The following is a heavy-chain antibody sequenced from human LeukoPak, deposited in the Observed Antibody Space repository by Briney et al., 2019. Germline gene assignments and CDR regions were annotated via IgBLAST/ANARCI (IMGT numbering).Heavy chain of an antibody. V-gene: IGHV3-49*04. J-gene: IGHJ4*02. Sequence: SLRLSCTASGFTFGDYAMSWVRQAPGKGLEWVGFIRSKAYGGTTEYAASVKGRFTISRDDSKSIAYLQMNSLKTEDTAVYYCTRDQLRWYRDDFDYWGQGTLVTVSS. CDR3: TRDQLRWYRDDFDY. CDR2: IRSKAYGGTT. D-gene: IGHD4-23*01. CDR1: GFTFGDYA.